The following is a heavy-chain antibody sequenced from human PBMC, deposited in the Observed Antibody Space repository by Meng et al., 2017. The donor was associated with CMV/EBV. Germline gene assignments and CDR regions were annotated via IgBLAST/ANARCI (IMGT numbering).Heavy chain of an antibody. V-gene: IGHV4-4*07. CDR1: GDSITSYY. Sequence: ASGPGLVQPSRSLALTSTVSGDSITSYYWSWIRQPAGKGLEWIGRIYTSGSTNYNPSLKSRVTMSVDTSKNQFSLKLSSVTAADTAVYYCARGGLYYYDSSGHFDYWGQGTLVTVSS. J-gene: IGHJ4*02. CDR2: IYTSGST. D-gene: IGHD3-22*01. CDR3: ARGGLYYYDSSGHFDY.